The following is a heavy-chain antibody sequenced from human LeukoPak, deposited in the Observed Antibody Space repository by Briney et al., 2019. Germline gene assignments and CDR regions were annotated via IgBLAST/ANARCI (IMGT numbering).Heavy chain of an antibody. CDR1: GGSFSGYY. CDR2: IYHSGST. Sequence: TSETLSLTCAVYGGSFSGYYWGWIRQPPGKGLEWIGSIYHSGSTYYNPSLKSRVTISVDTSKNQFSLKLSSVTAADTAVYYCARVGGDTAMVTEGAFDYWGQGTLVTVSS. V-gene: IGHV4-38-2*01. CDR3: ARVGGDTAMVTEGAFDY. D-gene: IGHD5-18*01. J-gene: IGHJ4*02.